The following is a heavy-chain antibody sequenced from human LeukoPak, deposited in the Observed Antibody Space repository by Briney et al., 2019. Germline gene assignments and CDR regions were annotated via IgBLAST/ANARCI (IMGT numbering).Heavy chain of an antibody. Sequence: GASVTVSCKASGYTFISYGISWVRQAPGQGLEWMGWISPYNGNTNYAQTLQGRVTVTTDTSTSTAYMELRSLRSDDTAVYYCARDFGVVVPAPDYWGQGTLVTVSS. V-gene: IGHV1-18*01. J-gene: IGHJ4*02. CDR3: ARDFGVVVPAPDY. CDR1: GYTFISYG. D-gene: IGHD2-21*02. CDR2: ISPYNGNT.